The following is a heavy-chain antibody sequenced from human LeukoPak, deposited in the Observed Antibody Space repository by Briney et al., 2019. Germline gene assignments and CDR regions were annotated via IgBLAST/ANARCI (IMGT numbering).Heavy chain of an antibody. CDR1: GGTFSSYA. Sequence: ASVKVSCKASGGTFSSYAISWVRQAPGQGLEWMGGIIPIFGTANYAQKFQGRVTITADESTSTAYMGLSSLRSEDTAVYYCARDWGYSSSWYWFDPWGQGTLVTVSS. V-gene: IGHV1-69*13. CDR3: ARDWGYSSSWYWFDP. CDR2: IIPIFGTA. D-gene: IGHD6-13*01. J-gene: IGHJ5*02.